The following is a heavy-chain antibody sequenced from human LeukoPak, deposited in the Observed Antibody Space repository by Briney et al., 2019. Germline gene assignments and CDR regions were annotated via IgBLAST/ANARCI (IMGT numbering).Heavy chain of an antibody. CDR3: ARRVDSYWFFDY. Sequence: GDSLKISCKGSGYSFTNYWIGWVRQMPGKGLEWMGIIYPGDSGTRYIPSFQGQVTISVDKSINTAYLQWSSLKASDTAMYYCARRVDSYWFFDYWGQGTLVTVTS. D-gene: IGHD1-26*01. V-gene: IGHV5-51*01. CDR2: IYPGDSGT. J-gene: IGHJ4*02. CDR1: GYSFTNYW.